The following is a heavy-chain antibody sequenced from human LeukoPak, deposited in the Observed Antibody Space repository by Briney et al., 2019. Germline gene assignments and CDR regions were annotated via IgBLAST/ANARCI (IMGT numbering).Heavy chain of an antibody. CDR2: INHSGST. D-gene: IGHD6-13*01. Sequence: PSETLSLTCAVYGGSFSGYYWSWIRQPPGKGLEWIGEINHSGSTNYNPSLKSRVTISVDTSKNQFSLQLSSVTAADTAVYYCARGIAAARETGFDYWGQGTLVTVSS. J-gene: IGHJ4*02. V-gene: IGHV4-34*01. CDR3: ARGIAAARETGFDY. CDR1: GGSFSGYY.